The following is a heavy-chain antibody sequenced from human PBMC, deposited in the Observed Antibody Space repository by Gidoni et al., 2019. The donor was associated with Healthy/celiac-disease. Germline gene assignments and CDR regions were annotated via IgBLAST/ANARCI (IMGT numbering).Heavy chain of an antibody. CDR2: ISGSGGST. CDR1: GFTFSSYA. J-gene: IGHJ2*01. CDR3: AKDSGGTTVTTRYFDL. Sequence: EVQLLESGGGLVQPGGSLRLSCAASGFTFSSYAMSWVRQAPGKGLEWVSAISGSGGSTYYADSVKGRFTISRDNSKNTLYLQMNSLRAEDTAVYYCAKDSGGTTVTTRYFDLWGRGTLVTVSS. D-gene: IGHD4-17*01. V-gene: IGHV3-23*01.